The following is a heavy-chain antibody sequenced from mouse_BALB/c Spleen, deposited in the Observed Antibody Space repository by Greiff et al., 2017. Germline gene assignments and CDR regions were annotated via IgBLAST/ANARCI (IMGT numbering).Heavy chain of an antibody. CDR2: IWAGGSK. J-gene: IGHJ2*01. CDR3: ADAPPYYYGSSSHFDY. V-gene: IGHV2-9*02. Sequence: QVQLKESGPGLVAPSQSLSITCTVSGFSLTSYGVHWVRQPPGKGLEWLGVIWAGGSKNYYSALMSRLSNSTDNTKSQAFLKMNSLQTDDTAMFSFADAPPYYYGSSSHFDYWGQGTTLTVSS. CDR1: GFSLTSYG. D-gene: IGHD1-1*01.